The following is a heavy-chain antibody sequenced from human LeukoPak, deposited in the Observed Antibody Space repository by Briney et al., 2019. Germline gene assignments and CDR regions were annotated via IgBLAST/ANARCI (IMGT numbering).Heavy chain of an antibody. J-gene: IGHJ3*02. CDR3: ARSIVGAYDAFDI. V-gene: IGHV1-8*03. CDR2: MNPNSSNT. Sequence: ASVKVSCKASGYTFTSYDINWVRQATGQGLEWIGWMNPNSSNTGYAQKFQGRVTITRNTSISTAYMELSSLRSEDTAVYYCARSIVGAYDAFDIWGQGTMVTVSS. D-gene: IGHD1-26*01. CDR1: GYTFTSYD.